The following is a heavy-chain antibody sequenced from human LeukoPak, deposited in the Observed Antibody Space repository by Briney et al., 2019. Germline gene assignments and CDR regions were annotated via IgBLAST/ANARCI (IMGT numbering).Heavy chain of an antibody. CDR2: ISSSSSYI. Sequence: GGSLRLSCAASGFTFSSYSMNWVRQAPGKGLEWVSSISSSSSYIYYADSVKGRFTISRDNAKNSLYLQMNSLRAEDTAVYYCARDAFMITFGGVIPDYWGQGTLVTVSS. CDR1: GFTFSSYS. J-gene: IGHJ4*02. V-gene: IGHV3-21*01. CDR3: ARDAFMITFGGVIPDY. D-gene: IGHD3-16*02.